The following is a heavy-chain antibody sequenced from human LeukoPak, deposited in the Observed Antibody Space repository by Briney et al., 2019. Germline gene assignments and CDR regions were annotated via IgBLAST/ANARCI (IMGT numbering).Heavy chain of an antibody. CDR1: GGSFSGYY. CDR3: ARGSRGIAAAGTHRPTYFDL. J-gene: IGHJ2*01. CDR2: INHSGST. D-gene: IGHD6-13*01. Sequence: PSETLSLTCAVYGGSFSGYYWSWIRQPPGKGLEWIGEINHSGSTSYNPSLKSRVTISVDTSKNQFSLKLSSVTAAGTAVYYCARGSRGIAAAGTHRPTYFDLWGRGTLVTVSS. V-gene: IGHV4-34*01.